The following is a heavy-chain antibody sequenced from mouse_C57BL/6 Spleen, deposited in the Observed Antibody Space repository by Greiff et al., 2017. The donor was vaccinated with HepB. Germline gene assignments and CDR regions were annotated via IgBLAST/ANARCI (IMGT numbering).Heavy chain of an antibody. CDR3: ARRRYYGNSFAY. V-gene: IGHV2-2*01. D-gene: IGHD2-1*01. CDR2: IWSGGST. Sequence: VMLVESGPGLVQPSQSLSITCTVSGFSLTSYGVHWVRQSPGKGLEWLGVIWSGGSTDYNAAFISRLSISKDNSKSQVFFKMNSLQADDTAIYYCARRRYYGNSFAYWGQGTLVTVSA. J-gene: IGHJ3*01. CDR1: GFSLTSYG.